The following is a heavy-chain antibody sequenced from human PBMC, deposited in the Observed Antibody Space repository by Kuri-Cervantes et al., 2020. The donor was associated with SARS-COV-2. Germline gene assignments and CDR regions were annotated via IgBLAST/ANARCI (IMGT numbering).Heavy chain of an antibody. CDR2: IYWNDDK. J-gene: IGHJ6*02. Sequence: SGPTLVKPTQTLTLTCTFSGFSLSTSGVGVGWIRQPPGKALEWLALIYWNDDKRYSPSLKSRLTITKDTSKNQVVLTMTNMDPVDTATYYCASIAARRVSYYYYGMDVRGQGTTVTVSS. V-gene: IGHV2-5*01. D-gene: IGHD6-6*01. CDR1: GFSLSTSGVG. CDR3: ASIAARRVSYYYYGMDV.